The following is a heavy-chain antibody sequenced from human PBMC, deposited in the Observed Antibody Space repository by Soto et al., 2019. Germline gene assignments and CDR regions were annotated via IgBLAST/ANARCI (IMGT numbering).Heavy chain of an antibody. Sequence: QLQLQESGPGLVKPSETLSLTCTVSGGSISSSSYYWGWILQPPGKGMEWIGSIDYSGCAYYNPSLKRRITIPIDTSKNQFPLKLSSVTAADTAVYYCAGSTSWFDPWGQGTLVTVSS. V-gene: IGHV4-39*01. CDR1: GGSISSSSYY. CDR3: AGSTSWFDP. CDR2: IDYSGCA. D-gene: IGHD6-13*01. J-gene: IGHJ5*02.